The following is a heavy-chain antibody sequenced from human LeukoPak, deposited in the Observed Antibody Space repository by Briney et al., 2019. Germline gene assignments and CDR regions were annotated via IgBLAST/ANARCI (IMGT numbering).Heavy chain of an antibody. CDR2: IYYSGGT. V-gene: IGHV4-59*12. CDR1: GFTFGDYA. CDR3: ARDGNAL. J-gene: IGHJ4*02. D-gene: IGHD1-1*01. Sequence: PEGSLRLSCRASGFTFGDYAMSWFRQPPGKGLEWIGSIYYSGGTYYNPSLKSRVTISIDTSKNQFSLKLRSVTAADTAVYYCARDGNALWGQGTLVTVSS.